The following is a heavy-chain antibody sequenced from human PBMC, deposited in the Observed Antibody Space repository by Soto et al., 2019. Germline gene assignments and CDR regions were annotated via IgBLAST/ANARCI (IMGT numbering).Heavy chain of an antibody. V-gene: IGHV3-49*03. CDR3: TRGPIAARPNWFDP. CDR1: GFTFGDYA. CDR2: IRSKAYGGTT. Sequence: EVQLVESGGGLVQPGRSLRLSCTASGFTFGDYAMSWFRQAPGKGLEWVGFIRSKAYGGTTEYAASVKGRFTISRDDSKSIAYLQMNSLKTEDTAVYYCTRGPIAARPNWFDPWGQGTLVTVSS. D-gene: IGHD6-6*01. J-gene: IGHJ5*02.